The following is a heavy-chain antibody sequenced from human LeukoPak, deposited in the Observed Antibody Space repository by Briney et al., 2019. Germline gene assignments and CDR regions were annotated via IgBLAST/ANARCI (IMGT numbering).Heavy chain of an antibody. V-gene: IGHV3-11*01. CDR1: GFTFSDSY. Sequence: GGSLRLSCAASGFTFSDSYMSWIRQVPGKGLEWTSYISDSADTIYYADSVKGRFTISRDNAKNSLYLQMNSLRAEDTAVYYCAREGGDWGKGYFDYWGQGTLVTVSS. D-gene: IGHD3-16*01. CDR2: ISDSADTI. CDR3: AREGGDWGKGYFDY. J-gene: IGHJ4*02.